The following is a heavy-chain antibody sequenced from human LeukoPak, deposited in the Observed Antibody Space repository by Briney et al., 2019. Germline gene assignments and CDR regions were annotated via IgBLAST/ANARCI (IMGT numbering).Heavy chain of an antibody. CDR3: ATDDRPNAAVSGYTH. J-gene: IGHJ4*02. CDR1: GSSLTDLS. D-gene: IGHD3-22*01. V-gene: IGHV1-24*01. Sequence: ASVKVSCKVSGSSLTDLSIHWVRQAPGKGLEWMGSFDPEDGKTRYAQNLQGRVTMTEDTSTDTAYMELSSLRSEDTAVYFCATDDRPNAAVSGYTHWGQGALVIVSS. CDR2: FDPEDGKT.